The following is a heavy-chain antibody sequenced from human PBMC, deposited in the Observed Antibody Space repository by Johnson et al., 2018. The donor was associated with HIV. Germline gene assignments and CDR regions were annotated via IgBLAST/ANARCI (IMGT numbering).Heavy chain of an antibody. CDR3: AKPPSMGADAFDI. Sequence: VQLVESGGGVVQPGRSLRLSCAASGFTFSSYAMHWVRQAPGKGLEWVAVISYDGSNKYYGDSVKGRFTISRDNSKNALYLQMNSLRSEDTAVYYCAKPPSMGADAFDIWGQGTMVTVSS. V-gene: IGHV3-30-3*02. CDR1: GFTFSSYA. D-gene: IGHD3-16*01. J-gene: IGHJ3*02. CDR2: ISYDGSNK.